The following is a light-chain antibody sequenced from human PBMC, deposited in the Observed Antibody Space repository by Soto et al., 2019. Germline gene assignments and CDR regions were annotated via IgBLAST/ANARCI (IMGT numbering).Light chain of an antibody. CDR2: NNN. CDR3: AAWDDSVTGV. V-gene: IGLV1-47*01. CDR1: SSNIGSEY. J-gene: IGLJ3*02. Sequence: QYVLTQPPSASGTPGQTVTISCSGSSSNIGSEYVYWYQQFPGTAPRLLIYNNNRRPSGVPDRFSGSKSGTSASLAISGLRSEDEADYYCAAWDDSVTGVFGGGTKVTVL.